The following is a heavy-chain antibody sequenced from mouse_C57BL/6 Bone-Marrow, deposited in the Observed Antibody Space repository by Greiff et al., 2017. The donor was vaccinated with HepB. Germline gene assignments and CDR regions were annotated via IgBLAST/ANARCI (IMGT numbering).Heavy chain of an antibody. D-gene: IGHD1-1*01. CDR2: IDPEDGDT. J-gene: IGHJ4*01. CDR3: TTKSSWYAMDY. CDR1: GFNIKDYY. V-gene: IGHV14-1*01. Sequence: VQLQQSGAELVMPGASVKLSCTASGFNIKDYYMHWVKQRPEQGLEWIGRIDPEDGDTEYAPKFQGKATMTAATSSNTAYLQLSSLTSEDAAVYYCTTKSSWYAMDYWGQGTSVTVSS.